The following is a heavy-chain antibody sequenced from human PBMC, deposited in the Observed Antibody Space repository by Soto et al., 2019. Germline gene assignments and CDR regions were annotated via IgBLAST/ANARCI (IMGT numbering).Heavy chain of an antibody. CDR3: AKDSSYSSGWT. CDR2: ISWNSGSV. CDR1: GFTFDDYA. V-gene: IGHV3-9*01. J-gene: IGHJ5*02. Sequence: SLKISCAASGFTFDDYAMHWVRQAPGKGLEWVSGISWNSGSVGYADSVKGRFTISRDNAKNSLFLQMNSLRAEDTAFYYCAKDSSYSSGWTWGQGTLVTVSS. D-gene: IGHD6-19*01.